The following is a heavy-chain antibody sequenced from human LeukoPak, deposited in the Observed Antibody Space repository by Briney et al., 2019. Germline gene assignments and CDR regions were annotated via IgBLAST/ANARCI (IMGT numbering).Heavy chain of an antibody. CDR1: GYTFTGYY. D-gene: IGHD6-13*01. CDR3: ARVKGSYSSSWYVPAY. Sequence: ASVKVSCKASGYTFTGYYMHRVRQAPGQGLEWMGWINPNSGGTNYAQKFQGRVTMTRDTSISTAYMELSRLRSDDTAVYYCARVKGSYSSSWYVPAYWGQGTLVTVSS. J-gene: IGHJ4*02. CDR2: INPNSGGT. V-gene: IGHV1-2*02.